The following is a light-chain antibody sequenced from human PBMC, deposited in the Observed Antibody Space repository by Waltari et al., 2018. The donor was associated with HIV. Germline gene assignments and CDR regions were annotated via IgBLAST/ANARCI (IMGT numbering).Light chain of an antibody. CDR1: SSNIGAGYD. J-gene: IGLJ1*01. CDR2: GNI. Sequence: QSVLTPPPSVSGAPGQRVTISCPWSSSNIGAGYDVHWYQQLPGTAPKLLIYGNINRPSGVPDRFSGSESGTSASLAITGLQAEDEADYYCQSYDSSLSGYVFGTGTKVTVL. CDR3: QSYDSSLSGYV. V-gene: IGLV1-40*01.